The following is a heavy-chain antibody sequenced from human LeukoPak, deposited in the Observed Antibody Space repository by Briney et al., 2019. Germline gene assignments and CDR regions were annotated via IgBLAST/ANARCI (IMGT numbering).Heavy chain of an antibody. Sequence: GGSLRLSCAASGFTFSSYAMSWVRQAPGKGLEWVSAISGSGGSTYYADSVKGRFTISRDNSKNTLYLQINSLRAEDTAVYYCAGSLGYSSSWPIYYYYYYMDVWGKGTTVTVSS. CDR2: ISGSGGST. V-gene: IGHV3-23*01. D-gene: IGHD6-13*01. J-gene: IGHJ6*03. CDR3: AGSLGYSSSWPIYYYYYYMDV. CDR1: GFTFSSYA.